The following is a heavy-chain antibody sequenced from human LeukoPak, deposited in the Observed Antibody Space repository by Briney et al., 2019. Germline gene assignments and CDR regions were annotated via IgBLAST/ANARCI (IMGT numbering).Heavy chain of an antibody. J-gene: IGHJ5*02. CDR1: GFTFSSYE. V-gene: IGHV3-48*03. CDR3: ARARNGGSFDP. Sequence: GGSLRLSCAASGFTFSSYEMNWVRQAPGKWLEWVSYISSSGSTIYYADSVKGRFTISRDNAKNSLYLQMNSLRAGDTAVYYCARARNGGSFDPWGQGTLVTVSS. CDR2: ISSSGSTI. D-gene: IGHD3-16*01.